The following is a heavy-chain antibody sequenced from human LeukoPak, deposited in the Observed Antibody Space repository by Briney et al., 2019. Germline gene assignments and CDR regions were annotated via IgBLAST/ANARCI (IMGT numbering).Heavy chain of an antibody. J-gene: IGHJ4*02. Sequence: PGRSLRLSCAASGFTFSSYGMHWVRQAPGKGLEWVAVISYDGSNKYYADSVKGRFTISRDNSKNTLYLQMNSLRAEDTAVYYCALSPYYDFWSGYPPRDDYWGQGTLVTVSS. CDR2: ISYDGSNK. CDR1: GFTFSSYG. CDR3: ALSPYYDFWSGYPPRDDY. D-gene: IGHD3-3*01. V-gene: IGHV3-30*03.